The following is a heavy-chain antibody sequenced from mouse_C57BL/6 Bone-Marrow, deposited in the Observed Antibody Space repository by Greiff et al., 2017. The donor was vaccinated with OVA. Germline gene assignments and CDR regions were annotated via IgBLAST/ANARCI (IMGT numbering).Heavy chain of an antibody. CDR1: GYTFTDYS. J-gene: IGHJ4*01. V-gene: IGHV1-26*01. Sequence: EVQLQQSGPELVKPGASVKISCKASGYTFTDYSMHWVKQSHGKSLAWIGDINPNNGGTSSNQKFKGTATLTADKSSSTAYMKLRSLTSEDSAVYYCTRGYSNYYAMDYWGQGTAVTVTS. CDR2: INPNNGGT. D-gene: IGHD2-5*01. CDR3: TRGYSNYYAMDY.